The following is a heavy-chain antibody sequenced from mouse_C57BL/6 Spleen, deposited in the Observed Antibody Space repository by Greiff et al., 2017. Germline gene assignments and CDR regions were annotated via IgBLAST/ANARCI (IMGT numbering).Heavy chain of an antibody. CDR3: ARSGGYYGPFDV. Sequence: QVQLQQPGAELVKPGASVKMSCKASGYTFTSYWITWVKQRPGQGLEWTGDIYPGSGSTTSNEKFKSKATLTVDTSSSTAYRQLRGLTSEDAAVYYCARSGGYYGPFDVWGTGTTVTVSS. D-gene: IGHD1-1*02. J-gene: IGHJ1*03. V-gene: IGHV1-55*01. CDR2: IYPGSGST. CDR1: GYTFTSYW.